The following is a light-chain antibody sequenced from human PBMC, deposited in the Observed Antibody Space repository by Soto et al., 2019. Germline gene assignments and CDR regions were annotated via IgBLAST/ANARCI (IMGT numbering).Light chain of an antibody. Sequence: GNRGTVSLRAAQSLTSSYIAWYQVKPGQAPRLLIYDTSSRTTGIPDRFSGSGSGTEFTLTISSLQPEDFAPYYCPQPNSYPIPFGQRTRLE. CDR1: QSLTSSY. CDR2: DTS. J-gene: IGKJ5*01. CDR3: PQPNSYPIP. V-gene: IGKV3D-20*02.